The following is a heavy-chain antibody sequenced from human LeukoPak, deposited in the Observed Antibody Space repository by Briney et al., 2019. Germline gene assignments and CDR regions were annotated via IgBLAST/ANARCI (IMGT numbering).Heavy chain of an antibody. CDR1: GYSFTGYY. V-gene: IGHV1-2*06. D-gene: IGHD3-16*01. J-gene: IGHJ4*02. CDR3: ARGKGLGGPY. Sequence: VASVKVSCKASGYSFTGYYLHWVRQAPGQGLEWMGRMNPNNGVTTYAQKFQDRVTMTRDTSISTAYMELSRLRSDDTAVYYCARGKGLGGPYWGQGTLVTVS. CDR2: MNPNNGVT.